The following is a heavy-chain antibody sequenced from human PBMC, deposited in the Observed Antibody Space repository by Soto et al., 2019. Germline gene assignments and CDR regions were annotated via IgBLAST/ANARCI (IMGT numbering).Heavy chain of an antibody. CDR1: GYTFTSYG. CDR3: ARDLPTMDV. CDR2: IRAYNGNT. V-gene: IGHV1-18*01. Sequence: QVQLVQSGAEVKKPGASVKVSCKASGYTFTSYGISWVRQAPGQGLEWMGWIRAYNGNTNYAQKLQGRVTMTTDTSTSTGYMELRSLRSDDTAGYFWARDLPTMDVWGQGTTVTVSS. J-gene: IGHJ6*02.